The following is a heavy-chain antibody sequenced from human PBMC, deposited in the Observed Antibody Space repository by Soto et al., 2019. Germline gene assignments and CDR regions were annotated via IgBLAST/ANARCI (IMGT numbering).Heavy chain of an antibody. CDR2: INAGNGNT. CDR3: ARSKDYSNWFDP. D-gene: IGHD4-4*01. J-gene: IGHJ5*02. V-gene: IGHV1-3*01. CDR1: GYTFTSYA. Sequence: ASVKVSCKASGYTFTSYAMHWVRQAPGQRLEWVGWINAGNGNTKYSQKFQGRVTITRDTSASTAYMELSSLRSEDTAVYYCARSKDYSNWFDPWGQGTLVTVSS.